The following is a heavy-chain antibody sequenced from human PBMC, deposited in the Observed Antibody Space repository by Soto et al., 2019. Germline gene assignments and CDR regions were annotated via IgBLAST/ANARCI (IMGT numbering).Heavy chain of an antibody. CDR1: GGSMSSHY. CDR3: ARADPDASVGY. CDR2: ISYSGST. Sequence: SETLSLTCTVSGGSMSSHYWTWLRQPPGKGLEWVGYISYSGSTYYNPSLKSRVTISADTSRNQFSLKLSSVIAADTAVYYCARADPDASVGYWGQGTLVTVSS. J-gene: IGHJ4*02. V-gene: IGHV4-59*11. D-gene: IGHD3-16*01.